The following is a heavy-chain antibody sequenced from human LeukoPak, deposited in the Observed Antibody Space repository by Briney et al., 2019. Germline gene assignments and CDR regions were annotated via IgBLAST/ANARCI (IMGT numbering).Heavy chain of an antibody. CDR3: ATDRGGVDYGDYVGYFQH. V-gene: IGHV1-24*01. CDR1: GYTLTELS. D-gene: IGHD4-17*01. Sequence: ASVKVSCKVSGYTLTELSMHWVRQAPGKGLEWMGGFDPEDGETIYAQKFQGRVTMTEDTSTDTAYMELSSLRSEDTAVYYCATDRGGVDYGDYVGYFQHWGQGTLVTVSS. CDR2: FDPEDGET. J-gene: IGHJ1*01.